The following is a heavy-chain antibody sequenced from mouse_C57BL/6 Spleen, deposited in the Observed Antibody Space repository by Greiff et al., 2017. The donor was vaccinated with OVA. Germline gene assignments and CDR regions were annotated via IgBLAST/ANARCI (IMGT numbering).Heavy chain of an antibody. D-gene: IGHD2-2*01. J-gene: IGHJ3*01. CDR1: GYTFTSYW. CDR3: ARGRSTMVTTGFAY. V-gene: IGHV1-53*01. Sequence: QVQLQQPGTELVQPGASVKLSCKASGYTFTSYWMHWVKQRPGQSLEWIGNINPSNGGTNYTETFKSKATLTVDKSYSTDYMQLSRLTSEDSAVYYCARGRSTMVTTGFAYWGQGTLVTVSA. CDR2: INPSNGGT.